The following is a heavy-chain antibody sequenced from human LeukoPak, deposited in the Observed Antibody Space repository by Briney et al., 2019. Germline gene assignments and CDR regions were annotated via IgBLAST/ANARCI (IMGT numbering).Heavy chain of an antibody. D-gene: IGHD1-26*01. J-gene: IGHJ4*02. CDR3: AKRGVVIRVVLVGFHKEAYYFDS. Sequence: GGSLRLSCVVSGITLSNYGMSWVRQAPGKGLEWVAGISDSGRSTYYANSVKGRFTISRDNPKNTLYLQMNSLRAEDTAVYFCAKRGVVIRVVLVGFHKEAYYFDSWGQGALATVSS. V-gene: IGHV3-23*01. CDR1: GITLSNYG. CDR2: ISDSGRST.